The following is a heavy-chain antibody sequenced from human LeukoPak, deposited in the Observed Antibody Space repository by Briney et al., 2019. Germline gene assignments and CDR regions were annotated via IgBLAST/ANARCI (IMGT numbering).Heavy chain of an antibody. V-gene: IGHV4-59*01. D-gene: IGHD5-18*01. CDR2: IYYSGST. CDR1: GGSISSYY. J-gene: IGHJ4*02. Sequence: PSQTLSLTCTVSGGSISSYYWSWIRQPPGKGLEWIGYIYYSGSTNYNPSLKSRVTISVDTSKSQFSLKLSSVTAADTAVYYCARAGGVQLWLLRLDYWGQGTLVTVSS. CDR3: ARAGGVQLWLLRLDY.